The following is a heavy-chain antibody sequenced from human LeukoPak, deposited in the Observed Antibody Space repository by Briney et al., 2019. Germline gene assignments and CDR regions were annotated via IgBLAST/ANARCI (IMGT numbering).Heavy chain of an antibody. Sequence: ASVKVSCEASGYTFTGYYMHWVRQAPGQGLEWMGRINPNSGGTNYAQKFQGRVTMTRDTSISTAYMELSRLRSDDTAVYYCARDSKGRSIAAAGDYWGQGTLVTVSS. CDR2: INPNSGGT. CDR3: ARDSKGRSIAAAGDY. V-gene: IGHV1-2*06. D-gene: IGHD6-13*01. J-gene: IGHJ4*02. CDR1: GYTFTGYY.